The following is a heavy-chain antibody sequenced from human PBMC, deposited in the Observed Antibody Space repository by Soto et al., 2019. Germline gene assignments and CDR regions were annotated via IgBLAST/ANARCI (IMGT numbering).Heavy chain of an antibody. D-gene: IGHD6-13*01. CDR3: ARGEYSSSWYIWFDP. CDR1: GYTFTDYY. CDR2: INPNSGGT. J-gene: IGHJ5*02. Sequence: ASVKVSCKASGYTFTDYYMHWVRQAPGQGLEWMGWINPNSGGTNYAQKFQGRVTMTRDTSISTAYMELSRLRSDDTAVYYCARGEYSSSWYIWFDPWGQGTLVTVSS. V-gene: IGHV1-2*02.